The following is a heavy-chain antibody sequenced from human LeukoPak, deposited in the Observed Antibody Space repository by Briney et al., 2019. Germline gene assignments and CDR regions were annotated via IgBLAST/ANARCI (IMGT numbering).Heavy chain of an antibody. D-gene: IGHD3-3*01. CDR2: IKGDGIST. V-gene: IGHV3-74*01. CDR1: GFAFSNYA. J-gene: IGHJ4*02. Sequence: PGRSLRLSCAASGFAFSNYAMHWVRHAPGQGLVWVSRIKGDGISTNYADSVKGRFTISRDIAKNTLYLQMNSLRAEDTGVYYCAKDHYWSIDYWGRGTLVTVSS. CDR3: AKDHYWSIDY.